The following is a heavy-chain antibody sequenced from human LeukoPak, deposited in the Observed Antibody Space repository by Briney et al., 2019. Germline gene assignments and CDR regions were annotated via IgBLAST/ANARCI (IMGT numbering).Heavy chain of an antibody. CDR1: GFSFISYG. D-gene: IGHD1/OR15-1a*01. CDR2: MHYDGNNK. V-gene: IGHV3-30*02. J-gene: IGHJ6*02. Sequence: GGSLRLSCAASGFSFISYGMHWVRQAPGKGLEWVAFMHYDGNNKYYADSVKGRFTISRDNSKNTLYLQMNSLRADDTAVYYCAREAVMPVAPVKIGTSDRPLYEYYGLDVWGQGTTVTVS. CDR3: AREAVMPVAPVKIGTSDRPLYEYYGLDV.